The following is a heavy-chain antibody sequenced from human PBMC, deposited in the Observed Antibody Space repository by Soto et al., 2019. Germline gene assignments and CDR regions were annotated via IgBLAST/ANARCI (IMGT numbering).Heavy chain of an antibody. CDR1: GYTLTELS. Sequence: ASVKVSCKVSGYTLTELSMHWVRQAPGKGLEWMGGFDPEDGETIYAQKFQGRVTMTEDTSTDTAYMELSSLRSEDTAVYYCATVAGEILTAYYLLRLDFWGKGTLVTVSS. CDR3: ATVAGEILTAYYLLRLDF. CDR2: FDPEDGET. J-gene: IGHJ4*02. D-gene: IGHD3-9*01. V-gene: IGHV1-24*01.